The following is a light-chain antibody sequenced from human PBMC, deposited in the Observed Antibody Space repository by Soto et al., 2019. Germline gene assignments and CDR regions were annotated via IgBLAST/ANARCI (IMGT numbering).Light chain of an antibody. Sequence: DIQMTQSPSSLSESVGARVSITCQASQAIGTSLSWFQQKPGRAPKLLIYGASNLETGVSSRFRGSGSGTDFTFTISSLQPEDIATYYCQHYDNLPPFTFGPGTKVDIK. V-gene: IGKV1-33*01. J-gene: IGKJ3*01. CDR3: QHYDNLPPFT. CDR2: GAS. CDR1: QAIGTS.